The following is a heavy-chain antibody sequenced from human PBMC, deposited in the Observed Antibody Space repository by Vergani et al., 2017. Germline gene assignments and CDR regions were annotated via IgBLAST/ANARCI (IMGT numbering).Heavy chain of an antibody. D-gene: IGHD3-22*01. Sequence: EVQLVQSGAEVKKPGESLKISCTGSGYSFTSYWIGWVRQMPGKGLEWMGIIYPGDSDTRYSPSFQGQVTISADKSISTAYLQGSSLKASDTAMYYCARQTRLDVTFTYYYESSGYQLDYWGQGTLVTVSS. CDR2: IYPGDSDT. CDR1: GYSFTSYW. CDR3: ARQTRLDVTFTYYYESSGYQLDY. J-gene: IGHJ4*02. V-gene: IGHV5-51*01.